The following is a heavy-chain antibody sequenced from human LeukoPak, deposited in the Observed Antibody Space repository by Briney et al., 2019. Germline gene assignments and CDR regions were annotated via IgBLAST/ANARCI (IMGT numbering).Heavy chain of an antibody. J-gene: IGHJ4*02. CDR1: GFTFSSYG. V-gene: IGHV3-30*03. Sequence: GGSLRLSCAASGFTFSSYGMHWLREAPGKGLEWVADISYCGSNKYYADSVKARFTISRDNSKNTLYLQKNSVRAEDTAVYYCASAFAKTERWPIPWGQGTLVTVSS. CDR2: ISYCGSNK. D-gene: IGHD4-23*01. CDR3: ASAFAKTERWPIP.